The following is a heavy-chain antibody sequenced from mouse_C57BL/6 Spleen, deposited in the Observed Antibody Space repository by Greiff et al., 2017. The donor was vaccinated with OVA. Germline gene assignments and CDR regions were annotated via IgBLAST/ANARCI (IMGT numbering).Heavy chain of an antibody. V-gene: IGHV1-5*01. CDR2: IYPGNSDT. D-gene: IGHD1-1*01. CDR1: GYTFTSYW. Sequence: VQLQQSGTVLARPGASVKMSCKTSGYTFTSYWMHWVKQRPGQGLEWIGAIYPGNSDTSYNQKFKGKAKLTAVTSASTAYMELSSLTNEDSAVYYCTRGEDGSSPYYFDYWGQGTTRTVSS. J-gene: IGHJ2*01. CDR3: TRGEDGSSPYYFDY.